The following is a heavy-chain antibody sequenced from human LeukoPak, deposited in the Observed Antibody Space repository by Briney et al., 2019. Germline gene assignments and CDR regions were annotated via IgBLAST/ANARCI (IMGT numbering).Heavy chain of an antibody. CDR1: GGSISSYY. CDR3: ARLGSSGYYPLG. J-gene: IGHJ4*02. Sequence: PSETLSLTCTVSGGSISSYYWSWIRQPPGKGLEWIGHIYYSGSTNYNPSLKSRVTISVDTSKNQFSLKLSSVTAADTAVYYCARLGSSGYYPLGWGQGTLVTVSS. V-gene: IGHV4-59*08. CDR2: IYYSGST. D-gene: IGHD3-22*01.